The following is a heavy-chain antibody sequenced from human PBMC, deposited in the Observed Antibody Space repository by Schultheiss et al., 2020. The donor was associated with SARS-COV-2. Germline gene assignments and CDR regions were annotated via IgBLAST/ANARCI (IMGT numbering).Heavy chain of an antibody. V-gene: IGHV3-30*03. CDR3: AREPSWAPVTTD. Sequence: GGSLRLSCAASGFTFSSYWMSWVRQAPGKGLEWVAVISYDGSNKYYADSVKGRFTISRDNSKNTLYLQMNSLRAEDTAVYYCAREPSWAPVTTDWGQGTLVTVSS. CDR1: GFTFSSYW. J-gene: IGHJ4*02. D-gene: IGHD4-17*01. CDR2: ISYDGSNK.